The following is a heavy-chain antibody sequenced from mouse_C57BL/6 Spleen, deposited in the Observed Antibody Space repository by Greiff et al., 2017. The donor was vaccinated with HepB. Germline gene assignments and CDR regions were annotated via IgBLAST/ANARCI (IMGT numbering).Heavy chain of an antibody. CDR3: ARLEDY. J-gene: IGHJ2*01. CDR1: GYTFTDYY. CDR2: IYPGSGNT. V-gene: IGHV1-76*01. Sequence: VHLVESGAELVRPGASVKLSCKASGYTFTDYYINWVKQRPGQGLEWIARIYPGSGNTYYNEKFKGKATLTAEKSSSTAYMQLSSLTSEDSAVYFCARLEDYWGQGTTLTVSS.